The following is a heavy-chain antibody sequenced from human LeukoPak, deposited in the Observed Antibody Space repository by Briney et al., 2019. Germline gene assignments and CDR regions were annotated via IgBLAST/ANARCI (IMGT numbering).Heavy chain of an antibody. CDR3: ARQGDYYDSSGYYYWFDP. CDR1: GFTFSSYA. V-gene: IGHV3-30*04. CDR2: ISYDGSNK. D-gene: IGHD3-22*01. Sequence: GGSLRLSCAASGFTFSSYAMHWVRQAPGKGLERVAVISYDGSNKYYADSVKGRFTISRDNSKNTLYLQMNSLRAEDTAVYYCARQGDYYDSSGYYYWFDPWGQGTLVTVSS. J-gene: IGHJ5*02.